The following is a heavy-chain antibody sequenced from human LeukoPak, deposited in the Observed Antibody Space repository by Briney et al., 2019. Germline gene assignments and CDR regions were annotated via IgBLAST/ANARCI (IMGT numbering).Heavy chain of an antibody. V-gene: IGHV1-69*05. CDR1: GGTFSSYA. D-gene: IGHD3-22*01. CDR3: ACYYESSGGPFDY. Sequence: SVQVSCKASGGTFSSYAISWVRQAPGQGLEWMGGIIPIFGTANYAQQSQGRVTITTDESTSTAYMELSSLRSEDTAVDYCACYYESSGGPFDYWGQGTLVTVSS. CDR2: IIPIFGTA. J-gene: IGHJ4*02.